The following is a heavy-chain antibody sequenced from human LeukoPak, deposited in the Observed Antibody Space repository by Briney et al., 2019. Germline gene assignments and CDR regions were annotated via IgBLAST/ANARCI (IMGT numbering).Heavy chain of an antibody. J-gene: IGHJ3*02. CDR1: RVTFCRVS. CDR3: AKNWGATIYYAFDI. V-gene: IGHV3-23*01. Sequence: PGGSLRVSCAASRVTFCRVSISWVSQAPGKGLKWVSAISGSGGYTYYADSVKGRFTISRDNSKNTLYLQMNSLRAEDTAVCYCAKNWGATIYYAFDIWGQGTMVTVSS. CDR2: ISGSGGYT. D-gene: IGHD5-12*01.